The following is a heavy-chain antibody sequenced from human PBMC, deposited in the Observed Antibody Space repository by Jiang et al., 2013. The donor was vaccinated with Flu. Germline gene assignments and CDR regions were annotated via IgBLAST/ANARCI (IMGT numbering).Heavy chain of an antibody. J-gene: IGHJ4*02. CDR1: GYTFTSYG. CDR2: ISAYNGNT. Sequence: GAEVKKPGASVKVSRKASGYTFTSYGISWVRQAPGQGLEWMGWISAYNGNTNYAQKFQGRVTMTRDTSISTAYMELSRLRSDDTAVYYCARVRDYYDSRGYYFDYWGQGTLVTVSS. V-gene: IGHV1-18*01. CDR3: ARVRDYYDSRGYYFDY. D-gene: IGHD3-22*01.